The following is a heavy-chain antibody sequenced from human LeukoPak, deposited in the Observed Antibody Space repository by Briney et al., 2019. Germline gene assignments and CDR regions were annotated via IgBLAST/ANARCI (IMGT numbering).Heavy chain of an antibody. Sequence: PGRSMRLSCAASGFTFSSYAMGWVRQAAGKGLEWVSAISGSGGSTYYADSVKGRFTISRDNSKNTLYLQMNSLGAEDTAVYYCAKGSYYYDSADYFDYWGQGTLVTVSS. D-gene: IGHD3-22*01. J-gene: IGHJ4*02. CDR2: ISGSGGST. CDR1: GFTFSSYA. V-gene: IGHV3-23*01. CDR3: AKGSYYYDSADYFDY.